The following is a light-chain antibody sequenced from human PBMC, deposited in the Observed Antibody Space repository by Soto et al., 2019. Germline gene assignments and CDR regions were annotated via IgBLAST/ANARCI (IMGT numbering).Light chain of an antibody. J-gene: IGKJ5*01. CDR1: QSVSSN. V-gene: IGKV3-15*01. Sequence: EIVMTQSPATLSVSPGERATLSCRASQSVSSNLAWYQQKPGQAPRLLIYCASSMASCIPARFIVSGSGTVFTLTIISLQSVDFAVFYCQQYNNWPRITFGQGTRLEIK. CDR2: CAS. CDR3: QQYNNWPRIT.